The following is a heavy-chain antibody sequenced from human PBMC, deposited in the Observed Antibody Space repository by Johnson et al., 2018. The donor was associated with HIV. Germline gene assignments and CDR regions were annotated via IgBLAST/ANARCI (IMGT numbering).Heavy chain of an antibody. CDR3: VCLRAWTFDI. J-gene: IGHJ3*02. D-gene: IGHD3-10*01. CDR2: IRYDGSNK. CDR1: GFTFSSYG. V-gene: IGHV3-30*02. Sequence: QVQLVESVGGLVQPGGSLRLSCAASGFTFSSYGMHWVRQAPGKGLEWVAFIRYDGSNKYYADSVKGRFTISRDNSKNTLYLQMNSLRAEDTAVYYCVCLRAWTFDIWGQGTMVTVSS.